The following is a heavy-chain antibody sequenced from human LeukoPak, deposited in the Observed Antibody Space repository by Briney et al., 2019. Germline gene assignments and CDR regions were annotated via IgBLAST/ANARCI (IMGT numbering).Heavy chain of an antibody. J-gene: IGHJ4*02. CDR2: ISSSSSYI. D-gene: IGHD6-13*01. V-gene: IGHV3-21*04. CDR1: GFTFSSYW. CDR3: AKAPRIAAAGRFDY. Sequence: GGSLRLSCAASGFTFSSYWMSWVRQAPGKGLEWVSSISSSSSYIYYADSVKGRFTISRDNAKNSLYLQMNSLRADDTAVYYCAKAPRIAAAGRFDYWGQGTLVTVSS.